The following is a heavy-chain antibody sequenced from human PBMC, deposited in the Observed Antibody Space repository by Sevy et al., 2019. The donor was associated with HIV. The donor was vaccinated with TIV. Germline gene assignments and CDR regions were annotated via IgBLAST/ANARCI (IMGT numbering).Heavy chain of an antibody. CDR1: GFPFSSYA. CDR3: AKAHDYSNYWFDP. Sequence: GGSLRFSCAASGFPFSSYAMSWVRQAPGKGLEWVSTISGSGGSSYYADSVKGRFTISRDNSKKTLYLQMNNLRADDTAVYYCAKAHDYSNYWFDPWGQGTLVTVSS. CDR2: ISGSGGSS. V-gene: IGHV3-23*01. J-gene: IGHJ5*02. D-gene: IGHD4-4*01.